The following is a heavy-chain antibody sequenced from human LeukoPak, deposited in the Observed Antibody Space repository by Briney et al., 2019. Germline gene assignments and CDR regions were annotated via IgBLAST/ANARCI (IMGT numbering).Heavy chain of an antibody. D-gene: IGHD5-18*01. J-gene: IGHJ4*02. V-gene: IGHV7-4-1*02. Sequence: GASVKVSCKASGYTFTSYAMNWVRQAPGQGLEWMGWINTNTGNPTYAQGFTGRFVFSLDTSVSTAYLQISSLKAEDTAVYYCASGAGHRDGYSFGEYFDYWAREPWSPSPQ. CDR3: ASGAGHRDGYSFGEYFDY. CDR2: INTNTGNP. CDR1: GYTFTSYA.